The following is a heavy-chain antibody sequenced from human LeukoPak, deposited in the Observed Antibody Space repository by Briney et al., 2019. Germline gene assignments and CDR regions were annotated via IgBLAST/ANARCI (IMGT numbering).Heavy chain of an antibody. J-gene: IGHJ3*02. D-gene: IGHD3-22*01. Sequence: ASVKVSCKASGYTFTSYAMHWVRQAPGQRLEWMGRINAGNGNTKYSQKFQGRVTITRDTSASTAHMELSSLRSEDTAVYYCARAVIVVVMGAFDIWGQGTMVTVSS. CDR2: INAGNGNT. V-gene: IGHV1-3*01. CDR3: ARAVIVVVMGAFDI. CDR1: GYTFTSYA.